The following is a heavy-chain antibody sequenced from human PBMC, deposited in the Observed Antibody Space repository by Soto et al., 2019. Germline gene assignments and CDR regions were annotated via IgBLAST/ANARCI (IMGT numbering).Heavy chain of an antibody. CDR2: IIPILGIA. V-gene: IGHV1-69*02. Sequence: SVKVSCKASGDTFSFYTISWVRQAPGQGLEWMGRIIPILGIANYAQKFQGRVTITADKSTSTAYMELSSLRSEDTAVYYWASDASAYYGMDVWGQGTTVTVSS. CDR1: GDTFSFYT. D-gene: IGHD2-2*01. J-gene: IGHJ6*02. CDR3: ASDASAYYGMDV.